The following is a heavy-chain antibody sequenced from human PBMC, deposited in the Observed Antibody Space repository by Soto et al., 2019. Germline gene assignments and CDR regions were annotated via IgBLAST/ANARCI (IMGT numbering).Heavy chain of an antibody. Sequence: QVQLVESGGGVVQPGRSLRLSCAASGFTFSSYGMHWVRQAPGKGLEWVAVISYDGSNKYYADSVKGRFTISRDNSKNTLYLQMNSLRAEDTAVYYCATDLTMVRTNWFDPWGQGTLVTVSS. J-gene: IGHJ5*02. CDR3: ATDLTMVRTNWFDP. CDR2: ISYDGSNK. CDR1: GFTFSSYG. V-gene: IGHV3-30*03. D-gene: IGHD3-10*01.